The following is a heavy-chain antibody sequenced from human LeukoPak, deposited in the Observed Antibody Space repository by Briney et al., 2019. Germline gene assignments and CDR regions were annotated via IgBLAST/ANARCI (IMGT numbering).Heavy chain of an antibody. Sequence: GESLKISCKGSGYSFTNYWIGWVRQMPGKGLEWMGIIYPSDSDTRYSPSFQGRVTISADKSISTAYLQWSSLKASDTAMYYCARGYSYADFHYWGQGTLVTVSS. CDR2: IYPSDSDT. CDR3: ARGYSYADFHY. CDR1: GYSFTNYW. J-gene: IGHJ4*02. D-gene: IGHD5-18*01. V-gene: IGHV5-51*01.